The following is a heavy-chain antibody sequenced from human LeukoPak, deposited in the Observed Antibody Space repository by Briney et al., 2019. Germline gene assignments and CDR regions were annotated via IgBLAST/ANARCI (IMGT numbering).Heavy chain of an antibody. CDR1: GGSVSSGSYY. V-gene: IGHV4-61*01. D-gene: IGHD5-18*01. CDR2: IYYSGST. Sequence: SETLSLTCTVSGGSVSSGSYYWSWIRQPPGKGLEWIGNIYYSGSTNYNPSLKSRVTISVDTSKNQFSLKLSSVTAADTAVYYCARGGGYSYGSIENFDYWGQGTLVTVSS. J-gene: IGHJ4*02. CDR3: ARGGGYSYGSIENFDY.